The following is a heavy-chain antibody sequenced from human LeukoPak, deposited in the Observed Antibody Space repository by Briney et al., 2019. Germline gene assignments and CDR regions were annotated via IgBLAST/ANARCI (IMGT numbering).Heavy chain of an antibody. CDR2: IYYSGST. CDR3: ARGYSSGWEDY. J-gene: IGHJ4*02. CDR1: GGSIRNYY. Sequence: PSETLSLTCTVSGGSIRNYYWSWIRQPPGKGLEWIGYIYYSGSTNYNPSLKSRVTISVDTSKNQFSLKLCSVTAADTAVYYCARGYSSGWEDYWGQGTLVTVSS. D-gene: IGHD6-19*01. V-gene: IGHV4-59*01.